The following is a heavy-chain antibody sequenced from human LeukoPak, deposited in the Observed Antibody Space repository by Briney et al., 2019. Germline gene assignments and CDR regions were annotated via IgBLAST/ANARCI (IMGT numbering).Heavy chain of an antibody. CDR3: ASDIEAAGLFLDY. Sequence: PVGSLRLSCAASGFTFSSYWMSWVRQAPRKGLRWVANMKYDMSEKYCADSEKGRFTISTENAKNSMYLQMNRLSAEATAVYYCASDIEAAGLFLDYWGQGTLVTVSS. D-gene: IGHD6-13*01. V-gene: IGHV3-7*01. CDR2: MKYDMSEK. CDR1: GFTFSSYW. J-gene: IGHJ4*02.